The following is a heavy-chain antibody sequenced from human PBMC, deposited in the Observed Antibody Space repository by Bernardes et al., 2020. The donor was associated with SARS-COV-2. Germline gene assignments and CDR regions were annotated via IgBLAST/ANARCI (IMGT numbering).Heavy chain of an antibody. D-gene: IGHD2-21*02. CDR2: MSDVRGEP. CDR1: GFTSNSYV. CDR3: AVRGVHCAGDCVV. V-gene: IGHV3-23*01. Sequence: GGSLRLSCVASGFTSNSYVMTWLRQAPGKGLEWVSSMSDVRGEPFYAASVKGRFTISGDYYKNTLYLQMNSLREGDTAVYYCAVRGVHCAGDCVVWGRGTLVTVSS. J-gene: IGHJ4*02.